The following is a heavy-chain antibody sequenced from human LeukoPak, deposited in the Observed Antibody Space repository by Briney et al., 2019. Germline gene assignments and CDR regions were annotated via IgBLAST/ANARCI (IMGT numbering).Heavy chain of an antibody. CDR1: GGSISSYY. CDR2: IYTSGST. D-gene: IGHD1-26*01. CDR3: ASGGTQWWFES. V-gene: IGHV4-4*07. Sequence: SETLSLTCTVSGGSISSYYWNWIRQPAGKELEWIGRIYTSGSTNYNPSLKSRVTMSVDKSKNQFSLKLSSVTAADTAVYYCASGGTQWWFESWGQGALVTVFS. J-gene: IGHJ5*01.